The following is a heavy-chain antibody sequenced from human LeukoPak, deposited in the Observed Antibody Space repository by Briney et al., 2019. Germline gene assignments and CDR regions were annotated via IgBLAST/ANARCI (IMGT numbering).Heavy chain of an antibody. Sequence: PSETLSLTCTVSSGSISSFYWSWIRQPAGKGLEWIGRIYTSGSTNYNPSLKSRVTMSVDTSKNQFSLKLSSVTAADTAVYYCARDHDSSELYYYYGMDVWGQGTTVTVSS. CDR2: IYTSGST. CDR1: SGSISSFY. J-gene: IGHJ6*02. CDR3: ARDHDSSELYYYYGMDV. V-gene: IGHV4-4*07. D-gene: IGHD3-22*01.